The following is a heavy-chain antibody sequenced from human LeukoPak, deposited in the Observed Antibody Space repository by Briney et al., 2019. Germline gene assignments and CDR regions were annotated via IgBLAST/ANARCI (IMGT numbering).Heavy chain of an antibody. CDR2: INHSGST. Sequence: SETLSLTCAVYGGSFSGYYWSWLRQPPGKGLEWFGEINHSGSTNYNPSLKSRVTISVDTSKNQFSLKLSSVTAADTAVYYCARLYYDFWSGYYPFDYWGQGTLVTVSS. CDR3: ARLYYDFWSGYYPFDY. D-gene: IGHD3-3*01. V-gene: IGHV4-34*01. CDR1: GGSFSGYY. J-gene: IGHJ4*02.